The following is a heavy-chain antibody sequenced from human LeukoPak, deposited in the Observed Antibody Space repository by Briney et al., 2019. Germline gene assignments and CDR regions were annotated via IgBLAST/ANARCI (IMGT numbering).Heavy chain of an antibody. CDR3: AKDSAYYYDSSGYYSDY. J-gene: IGHJ4*02. CDR1: EFTFNHYA. Sequence: GGSLRLSCAASEFTFNHYAMSWVRQAPGKGLEWVSSISGGGGSTYYADSVKGRFTISRDNSKNTLYLQMNSLRAEDTAVYYCAKDSAYYYDSSGYYSDYWGQGTLVTVSS. CDR2: ISGGGGST. V-gene: IGHV3-23*01. D-gene: IGHD3-22*01.